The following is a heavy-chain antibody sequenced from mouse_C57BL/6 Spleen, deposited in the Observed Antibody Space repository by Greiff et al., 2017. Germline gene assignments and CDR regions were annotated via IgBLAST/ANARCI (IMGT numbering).Heavy chain of an antibody. J-gene: IGHJ2*01. CDR1: GFTFSSYA. CDR2: ISDGGSYT. CDR3: ARELRGYFDY. Sequence: EVQVVESGGGLVKPGGSLKLSCAASGFTFSSYAMSWVRQTPEKRLEWVATISDGGSYTYYPDNVKGRFTISRDNAKNNLYLQMSHLKSEDTAMYYDARELRGYFDYWGQGTTLTVSS. D-gene: IGHD1-1*01. V-gene: IGHV5-4*01.